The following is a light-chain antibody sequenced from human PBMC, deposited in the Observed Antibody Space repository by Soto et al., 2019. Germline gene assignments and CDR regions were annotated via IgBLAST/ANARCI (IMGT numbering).Light chain of an antibody. Sequence: QSVLTQPASVSGSHGQSITITCTGTSSDVGSYNLVSWYQQHPGKAPKVMIYEVSKRPSGVSNRFSGSKFGNTASLTISGLQADDEADYYCCSYAGSSTYVFGTGTKVTVL. V-gene: IGLV2-23*02. CDR3: CSYAGSSTYV. CDR1: SSDVGSYNL. CDR2: EVS. J-gene: IGLJ1*01.